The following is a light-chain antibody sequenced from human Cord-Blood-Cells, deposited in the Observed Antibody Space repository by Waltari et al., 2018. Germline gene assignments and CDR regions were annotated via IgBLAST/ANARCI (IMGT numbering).Light chain of an antibody. V-gene: IGLV2-14*01. Sequence: QSALTQPASVSGSPGQSITISCTGTSSAVGGYNYASWYQQYPGNAPKLIIYEGCNRPSGVSNRFSGSKSGNTASLTISGLQAEDEADYYCSSYTSSSTYVFGAGTKVTVL. CDR2: EGC. CDR3: SSYTSSSTYV. J-gene: IGLJ1*01. CDR1: SSAVGGYNY.